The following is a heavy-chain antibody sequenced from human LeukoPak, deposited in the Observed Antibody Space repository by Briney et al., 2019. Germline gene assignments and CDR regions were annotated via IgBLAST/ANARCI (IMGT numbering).Heavy chain of an antibody. CDR1: GGSISSYY. D-gene: IGHD3-3*01. CDR2: IYYSGST. J-gene: IGHJ4*02. Sequence: SETLSLNCTGSGGSISSYYWSWIRQPPGKGLEWIGYIYYSGSTNYNPSLKSRVNMSADTSKNQFSLRLSSVTAADTAVYYCGRMEYYFDYWGQGTLVTVSS. V-gene: IGHV4-59*01. CDR3: GRMEYYFDY.